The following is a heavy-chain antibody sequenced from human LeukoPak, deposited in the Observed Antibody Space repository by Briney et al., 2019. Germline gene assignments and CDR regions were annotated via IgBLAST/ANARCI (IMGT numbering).Heavy chain of an antibody. D-gene: IGHD6-13*01. V-gene: IGHV3-23*01. CDR1: GFTFSSYA. Sequence: GGSLRLSCAAPGFTFSSYAMSWVRQAPGKGLEWVSAISGSGGSTYYADSVKGRFTISRDNSKNTLYLQMNSLRAEDTAVYYCAKDLVRAIAAAGTFDYWGQGTLVTVSS. J-gene: IGHJ4*02. CDR2: ISGSGGST. CDR3: AKDLVRAIAAAGTFDY.